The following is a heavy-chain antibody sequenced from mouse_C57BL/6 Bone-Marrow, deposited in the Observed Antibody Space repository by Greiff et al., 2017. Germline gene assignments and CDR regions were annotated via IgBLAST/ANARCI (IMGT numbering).Heavy chain of an antibody. CDR3: ARGGSSYAMDY. V-gene: IGHV1-76*01. D-gene: IGHD1-1*01. J-gene: IGHJ4*01. Sequence: QLQQSGAELVRPGASVQLSCKASGYTFTDYYINWVKQRPGQGLEWIARIYPGSGNTYYNEKFKGKATLTAEKSSSTAYMQLSSLTSEDSAVYFCARGGSSYAMDYWGQGTSVTVSS. CDR1: GYTFTDYY. CDR2: IYPGSGNT.